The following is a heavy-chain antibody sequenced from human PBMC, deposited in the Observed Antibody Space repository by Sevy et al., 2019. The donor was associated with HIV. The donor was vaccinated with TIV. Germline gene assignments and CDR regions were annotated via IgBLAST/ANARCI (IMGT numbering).Heavy chain of an antibody. CDR1: GYTFSSYW. CDR3: ARHHASYGVTGYYYYYGLDV. D-gene: IGHD3-16*01. J-gene: IGHJ6*02. V-gene: IGHV5-51*01. Sequence: GESLKISCKGSGYTFSSYWIGWVRQMPGKGLEWMGIIFPDDSDTRYSLSFQGQVTISADKSTSTAYLHWSSLKASDTAMYYCARHHASYGVTGYYYYYGLDVWGQGTTVTVSS. CDR2: IFPDDSDT.